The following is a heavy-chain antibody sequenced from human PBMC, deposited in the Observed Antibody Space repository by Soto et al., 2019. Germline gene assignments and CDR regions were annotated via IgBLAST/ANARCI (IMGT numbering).Heavy chain of an antibody. V-gene: IGHV1-69*01. Sequence: QVHLVQSGAEVKKPGSSVKVSCKTSGGSFNNYAVSWVRQAPGQGLEWMGGIIPNFDTPNYAQKFQDRVTFIGDESTSKVYLELRSLRSNDTAVYYCAVAMVREILIFESSGMHVWGQGPTVIVSS. J-gene: IGHJ6*02. CDR1: GGSFNNYA. D-gene: IGHD3-10*01. CDR2: IIPNFDTP. CDR3: AVAMVREILIFESSGMHV.